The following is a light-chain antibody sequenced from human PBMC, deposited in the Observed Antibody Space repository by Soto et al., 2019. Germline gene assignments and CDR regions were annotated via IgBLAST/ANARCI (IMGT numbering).Light chain of an antibody. CDR1: SSNTGSNT. V-gene: IGLV1-44*01. Sequence: QAVVTQPPSASGTPGQRVTISCSGSSSNTGSNTVNWYQQLPGTAPKLIIYSNNQRPSGVPDRFSGSKSGTSASLAISGLQSEDEADYYCAAWDDSLNGRVFGGGTKLTVL. CDR3: AAWDDSLNGRV. J-gene: IGLJ3*02. CDR2: SNN.